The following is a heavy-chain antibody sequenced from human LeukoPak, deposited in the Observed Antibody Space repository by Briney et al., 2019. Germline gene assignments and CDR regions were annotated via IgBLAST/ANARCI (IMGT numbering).Heavy chain of an antibody. Sequence: SETLSLTCTVSGGSISSYYWSWIRQPPGKGLEWIGYIYYSGSTNYNPSLKSRVTISVDTSKNQFSLKLSSVTAADTAVYYCARHPRRDYDFWSGRFDPWGQGTLVTVSS. CDR1: GGSISSYY. CDR2: IYYSGST. D-gene: IGHD3-3*01. CDR3: ARHPRRDYDFWSGRFDP. V-gene: IGHV4-59*08. J-gene: IGHJ5*02.